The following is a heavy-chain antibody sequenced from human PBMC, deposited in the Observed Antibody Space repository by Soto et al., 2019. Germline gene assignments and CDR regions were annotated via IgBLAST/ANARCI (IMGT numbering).Heavy chain of an antibody. V-gene: IGHV3-23*01. Sequence: VGSLRLSCAASGFHFRSYGMSWVRQAPGKGLEWVSGLSGSGGSTYYADSVKGRFTISRDISNNTLYLQMNSLRAEDTAIYFCAKDPYYFGSWSYYNPTRFDYWGQGTLVTVSS. CDR2: LSGSGGST. CDR3: AKDPYYFGSWSYYNPTRFDY. D-gene: IGHD3-10*01. CDR1: GFHFRSYG. J-gene: IGHJ4*02.